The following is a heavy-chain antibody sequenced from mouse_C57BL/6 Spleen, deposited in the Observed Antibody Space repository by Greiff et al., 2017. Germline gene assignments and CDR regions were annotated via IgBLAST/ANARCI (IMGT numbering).Heavy chain of an antibody. Sequence: VQLQQSGAELVRPGASVKLSCKASGYTFTDYYINWVKQRPGQGLEWIARIYPGSGNTYYNEKFKGKATLTAEKSSSTAYMQLSSLTSEDSAVYLCARSGPGLDQAMDYWGQGTSVTVSS. CDR1: GYTFTDYY. V-gene: IGHV1-76*01. J-gene: IGHJ4*01. CDR3: ARSGPGLDQAMDY. CDR2: IYPGSGNT. D-gene: IGHD3-1*01.